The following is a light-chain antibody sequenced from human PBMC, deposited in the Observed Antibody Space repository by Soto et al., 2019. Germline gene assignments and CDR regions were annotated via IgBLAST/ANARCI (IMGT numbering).Light chain of an antibody. J-gene: IGKJ5*01. V-gene: IGKV3-11*01. Sequence: EIVLTQSPATLSLSPGERATLSCRASPSVTNYLAWYQQKPGQPPRLXXYXXXNRDAGITARFSGSGSGTDFTLTISSLEPEDSAVYYCQQRNIWPPVTFGQVTRLEIK. CDR3: QQRNIWPPVT. CDR2: XXX. CDR1: PSVTNY.